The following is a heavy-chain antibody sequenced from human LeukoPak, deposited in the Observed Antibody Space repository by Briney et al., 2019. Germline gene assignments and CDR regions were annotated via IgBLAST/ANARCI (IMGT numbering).Heavy chain of an antibody. D-gene: IGHD2/OR15-2a*01. V-gene: IGHV3-30-3*01. CDR1: GFTFSSYA. Sequence: GGSLRLSCAASGFTFSSYAMHWVRQAPGKGLEWVAVISYDGSNKYYADSVKGRFTISRDNSKNTMYLQVNSLRAGDTAVYFCAKDLSPGHYWGQGILVTVSS. CDR3: AKDLSPGHY. J-gene: IGHJ4*02. CDR2: ISYDGSNK.